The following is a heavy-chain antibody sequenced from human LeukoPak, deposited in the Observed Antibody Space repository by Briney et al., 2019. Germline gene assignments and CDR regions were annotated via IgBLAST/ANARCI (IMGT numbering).Heavy chain of an antibody. CDR3: ARIGYSSSSFDY. Sequence: AGGSLRLSCAASGFTFSNYWMSWVRQAPGRGLEWVANIKQDGSVKYYVDSVEGRFTISRDNAKNSVYLQMNSLRAEDTAVYYCARIGYSSSSFDYWGQGTLVTVSS. CDR1: GFTFSNYW. CDR2: IKQDGSVK. J-gene: IGHJ4*02. D-gene: IGHD6-6*01. V-gene: IGHV3-7*01.